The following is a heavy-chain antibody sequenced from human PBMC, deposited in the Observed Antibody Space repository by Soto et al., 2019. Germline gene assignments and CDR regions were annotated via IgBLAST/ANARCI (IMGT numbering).Heavy chain of an antibody. D-gene: IGHD6-19*01. CDR2: INPNSGGT. J-gene: IGHJ6*03. Sequence: QVQLVQSGAEVKKPGASVKVSCKASGYTFTGYYMHWVRQAPGQGLEWMGWINPNSGGTNYAQKFQGWVTRTRDASISTAYMELSRLRSDGTAVYYWARGGAIAVAGTGGYYYYMDVWGKGTTVTVSS. CDR3: ARGGAIAVAGTGGYYYYMDV. CDR1: GYTFTGYY. V-gene: IGHV1-2*04.